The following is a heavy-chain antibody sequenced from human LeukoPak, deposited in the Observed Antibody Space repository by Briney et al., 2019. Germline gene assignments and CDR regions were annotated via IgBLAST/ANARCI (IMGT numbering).Heavy chain of an antibody. CDR2: IYYSGST. CDR3: ARHLTAYDLYNWFDP. V-gene: IGHV4-59*08. D-gene: IGHD3-3*01. Sequence: SETLSLTCTVSGGSISSYYWSWIREPPGKGLEWIGYIYYSGSTNYNPSLKSRVTISVDTSKNQFSLKLSSVTAADTAVYYCARHLTAYDLYNWFDPWGQGTLVTVSS. CDR1: GGSISSYY. J-gene: IGHJ5*02.